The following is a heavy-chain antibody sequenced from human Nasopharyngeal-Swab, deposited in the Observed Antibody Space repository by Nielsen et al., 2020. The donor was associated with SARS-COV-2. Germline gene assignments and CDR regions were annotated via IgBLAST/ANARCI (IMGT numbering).Heavy chain of an antibody. Sequence: GGSLRLSCAASGLTFTNSWMSWVRQAPGKGLEWVANIKQGGSDKYYVDSVKGRFTISRDNAKNSLELQMNSLRVEDTAVYYCGRGGKLGALDIWGQGTMVTVSS. CDR2: IKQGGSDK. V-gene: IGHV3-7*01. CDR1: GLTFTNSW. CDR3: GRGGKLGALDI. D-gene: IGHD3-16*01. J-gene: IGHJ3*02.